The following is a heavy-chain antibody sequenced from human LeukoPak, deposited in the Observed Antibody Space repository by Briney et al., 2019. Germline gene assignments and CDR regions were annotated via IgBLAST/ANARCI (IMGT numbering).Heavy chain of an antibody. D-gene: IGHD3-10*01. Sequence: SETLSLTCTVSGYSISSGYYWGWIRQPPGKGLEWIGSIYHSGSTYYNPSLKSRVTISVDTSKNQFSLKLSSVTAADTAVYYCARGIPFGEFPFDYRGQGTLVTVSS. CDR1: GYSISSGYY. J-gene: IGHJ4*02. CDR2: IYHSGST. CDR3: ARGIPFGEFPFDY. V-gene: IGHV4-38-2*02.